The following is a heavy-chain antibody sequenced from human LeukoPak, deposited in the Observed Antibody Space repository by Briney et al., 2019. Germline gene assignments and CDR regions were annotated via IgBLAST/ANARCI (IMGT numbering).Heavy chain of an antibody. V-gene: IGHV1-69*05. CDR2: IIPIFGTA. J-gene: IGHJ4*02. CDR3: ARDPIDDNLTGYFPSEGFDY. D-gene: IGHD3-9*01. Sequence: ASVKVSCKASGGTFSSYAISWVRQAPGQGLEWMGRIIPIFGTANYAQKFQGRVTITTDESTSTAYMELSSLRSEDTAVYYCARDPIDDNLTGYFPSEGFDYWGQGTLVTVSS. CDR1: GGTFSSYA.